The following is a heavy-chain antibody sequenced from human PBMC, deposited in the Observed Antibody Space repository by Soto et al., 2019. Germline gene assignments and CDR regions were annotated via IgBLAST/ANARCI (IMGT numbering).Heavy chain of an antibody. D-gene: IGHD3-10*01. J-gene: IGHJ3*02. CDR3: ARGVYGSGNYYTGPSAFDM. Sequence: QVQLEQSGAEVKKPGSSVKISCKASGGTLSDHGVSWLRQAPGQGLEWVGGTIPVFNTEKYAPKFQGRVMIAADKATNIAYMELGRLRSDDTAFYYCARGVYGSGNYYTGPSAFDMCCQATLVIVSS. CDR1: GGTLSDHG. CDR2: TIPVFNTE. V-gene: IGHV1-69*06.